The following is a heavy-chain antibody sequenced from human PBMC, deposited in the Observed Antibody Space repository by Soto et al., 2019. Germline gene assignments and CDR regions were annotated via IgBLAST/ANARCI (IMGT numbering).Heavy chain of an antibody. D-gene: IGHD2-15*01. V-gene: IGHV4-30-4*01. CDR2: IYYSGST. CDR3: ARAQDCSGGSCYSPHTNWFDS. Sequence: KPSETLSLTCTVSGGSISSGDYYWSWIRQPPGKGLEWIGYIYYSGSTYYNPSLKSRVTISVDTSKNQFSLKLSSVTAADTAVYYCARAQDCSGGSCYSPHTNWFDSWGQGTLVTVSS. CDR1: GGSISSGDYY. J-gene: IGHJ5*01.